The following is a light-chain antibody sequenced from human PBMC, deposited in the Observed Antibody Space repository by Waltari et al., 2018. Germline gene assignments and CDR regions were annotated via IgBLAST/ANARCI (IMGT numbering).Light chain of an antibody. V-gene: IGLV1-40*01. CDR2: GDN. CDR1: SSHIGANYD. CDR3: QSYDRSLAGSYV. Sequence: QSVLTQPPSVSGAPGQRVTISCTGSSSHIGANYDVHWYHQLPGTAPKLLIYGDNNRPSGVPDRFSVSKSGTSASLAITGLQAEDEADYYCQSYDRSLAGSYVFGSGTEVTVL. J-gene: IGLJ1*01.